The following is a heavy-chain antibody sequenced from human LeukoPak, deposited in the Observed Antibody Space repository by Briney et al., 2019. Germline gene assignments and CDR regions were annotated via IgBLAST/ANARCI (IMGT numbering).Heavy chain of an antibody. Sequence: ASVKVSCKASGYTFTGYYMHWVRQAPGQGLEWMGWINPNSGGTNYAQKFQGRVTMTRDTSISTAYMELSRLRSDDTAVYYCARPLGSSGWYYYYYGMDVWGQGTTVTVSS. CDR2: INPNSGGT. CDR1: GYTFTGYY. CDR3: ARPLGSSGWYYYYYGMDV. D-gene: IGHD6-19*01. V-gene: IGHV1-2*02. J-gene: IGHJ6*02.